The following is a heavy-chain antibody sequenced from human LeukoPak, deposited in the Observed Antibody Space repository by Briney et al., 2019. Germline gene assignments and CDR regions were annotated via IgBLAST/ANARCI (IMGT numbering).Heavy chain of an antibody. CDR1: GYSISSGYY. V-gene: IGHV4-38-2*01. CDR2: IYHSGST. J-gene: IGHJ4*02. D-gene: IGHD5-24*01. CDR3: ARLGGRWLHFDY. Sequence: PSETLSLTCAVSGYSISSGYYWGWIRQPPGQGLEWIGSIYHSGSTYYNPSLKSRVTISVNTSKNQFSLKLSSVTAADTAAYYCARLGGRWLHFDYWGQGTLVTVSS.